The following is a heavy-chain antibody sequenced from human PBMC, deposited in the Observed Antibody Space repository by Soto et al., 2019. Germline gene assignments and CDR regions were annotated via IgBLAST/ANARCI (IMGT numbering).Heavy chain of an antibody. V-gene: IGHV1-69*12. D-gene: IGHD1-7*01. Sequence: QVQLVQSGAEVKKPGSSVKVSCKASGGTFSSYAISWVRQAPGQGLEWMGGIIPIFGTANYAQKFQGRVTITADESPSTAYMELSSLRSEDTAVYYCASGAPGITGTTYYYDGMDVWGQGTTVTVSS. CDR3: ASGAPGITGTTYYYDGMDV. CDR2: IIPIFGTA. J-gene: IGHJ6*02. CDR1: GGTFSSYA.